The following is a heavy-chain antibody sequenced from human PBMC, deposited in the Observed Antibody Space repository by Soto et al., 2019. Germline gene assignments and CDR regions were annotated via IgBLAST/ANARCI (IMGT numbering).Heavy chain of an antibody. D-gene: IGHD3-16*01. V-gene: IGHV1-69*18. J-gene: IGHJ3*02. CDR2: IIPIFGTP. Sequence: QLEQSGAEVKRPGSSVKVSCKTSGGNFNTYPISWVRQAPGHRLEWMGKIIPIFGTPDYAQKFQGRVTINADEATTTVYMELRSLKSDDSAVYYCARDSRLWGSTGWKRENLFDIWGQGTMVTVSS. CDR1: GGNFNTYP. CDR3: ARDSRLWGSTGWKRENLFDI.